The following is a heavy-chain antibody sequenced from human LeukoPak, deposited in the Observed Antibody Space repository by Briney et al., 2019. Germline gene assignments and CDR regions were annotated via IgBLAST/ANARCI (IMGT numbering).Heavy chain of an antibody. CDR1: GFTFSNFV. J-gene: IGHJ6*03. CDR3: XXXRCSNGVGCYYYYMDV. Sequence: GGSLRLSCAASGFTFSNFVMSWVRQAPGKGLEWVSYIDGGGGSTNYADSVKGRFSISRDSSKNILYLQMNSLRAEDTAVYYXXXXRCSNGVGCYYYYMDVWGKGTTVTISS. CDR2: IDGGGGST. D-gene: IGHD2-8*01. V-gene: IGHV3-23*01.